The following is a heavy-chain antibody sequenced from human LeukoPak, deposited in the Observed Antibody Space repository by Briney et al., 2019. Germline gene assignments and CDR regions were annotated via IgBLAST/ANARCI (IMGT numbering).Heavy chain of an antibody. V-gene: IGHV3-53*01. CDR2: VYRGGST. CDR3: ARGGYNTSYYFDC. Sequence: PVGSLRLSCAASGFTVGYNYMSWVRQAPGKGLEWVSIVYRGGSTYYADSVKGRFTISRDNSKNTLYLEMNSLRAEDTAIYYCARGGYNTSYYFDCWGQGTLVTVSS. J-gene: IGHJ4*01. CDR1: GFTVGYNY. D-gene: IGHD1-14*01.